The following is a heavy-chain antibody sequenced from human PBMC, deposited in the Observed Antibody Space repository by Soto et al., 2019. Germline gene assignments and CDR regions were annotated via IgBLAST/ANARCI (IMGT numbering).Heavy chain of an antibody. CDR1: GFTFSSYA. J-gene: IGHJ6*02. Sequence: PGGSLRLSXAPSGFTFSSYAMSWVRQAPGKGLEWVSAISGTGGSTYYADSVKGRFTISRDNSKNTLYLQMNSLRAEDTAVYYCAKGLRAYLNCMGVWGQGTTVTV. V-gene: IGHV3-23*01. D-gene: IGHD3-10*01. CDR2: ISGTGGST. CDR3: AKGLRAYLNCMGV.